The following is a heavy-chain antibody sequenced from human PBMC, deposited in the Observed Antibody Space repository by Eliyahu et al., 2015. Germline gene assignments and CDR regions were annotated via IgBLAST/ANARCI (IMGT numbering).Heavy chain of an antibody. Sequence: QVQLVESGGGXVQPGRXLXLXCAASXFTFSSYGMHWVRQAPGKGLEWVAVISYDGSNKYYADSVKGRFTISRDNSKNTLYLQMNSLRAEDTAVYYCAKDLLEYSSSSLWGQGTLVTVSS. J-gene: IGHJ4*02. CDR2: ISYDGSNK. V-gene: IGHV3-30*18. CDR3: AKDLLEYSSSSL. D-gene: IGHD6-6*01. CDR1: XFTFSSYG.